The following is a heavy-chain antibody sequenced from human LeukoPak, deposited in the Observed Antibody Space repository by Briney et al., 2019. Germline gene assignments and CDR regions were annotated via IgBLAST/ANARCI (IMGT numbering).Heavy chain of an antibody. J-gene: IGHJ4*02. CDR3: ARDYFDGYCSSTSCYNLES. CDR2: IIPIFGTA. D-gene: IGHD2-2*02. Sequence: SVKVSCKASGGTFSSYAISWVRQAPGQGLEWMGGIIPIFGTANYAQKFQGRVTITTDESTSTAYMELSSLRSEDMAVYYCARDYFDGYCSSTSCYNLESWGQGTLVTVSS. V-gene: IGHV1-69*05. CDR1: GGTFSSYA.